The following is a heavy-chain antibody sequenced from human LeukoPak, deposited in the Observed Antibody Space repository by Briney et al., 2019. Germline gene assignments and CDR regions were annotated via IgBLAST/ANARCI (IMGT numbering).Heavy chain of an antibody. V-gene: IGHV3-30*02. D-gene: IGHD3-3*01. CDR1: GFTFSSYG. CDR3: ARDRSITILDPGYMDV. J-gene: IGHJ6*03. CDR2: IRYDGSNK. Sequence: GGSLRLSCAASGFTFSSYGFHWVRQAPGKGLEWVTFIRYDGSNKYYTDSVKGRFTISRDNSKNTLYLQMNSLRAEDTAVYYCARDRSITILDPGYMDVWGKGTTVTVSS.